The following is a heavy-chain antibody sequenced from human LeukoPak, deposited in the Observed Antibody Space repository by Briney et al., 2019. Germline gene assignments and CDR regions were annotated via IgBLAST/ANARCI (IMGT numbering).Heavy chain of an antibody. J-gene: IGHJ4*02. D-gene: IGHD3-10*01. CDR1: GGSISSGDYY. CDR2: IYYSGST. V-gene: IGHV4-30-4*01. CDR3: ARGGDYYGSGSYSGGVPFDY. Sequence: PSETLSLTCTVSGGSISSGDYYWSWIRQPPGTGLEWIGYIYYSGSTYYNPSLKSRVTISVDTSKNQFSLKLSSVTAADTAVYYCARGGDYYGSGSYSGGVPFDYWGQGTLVTVSS.